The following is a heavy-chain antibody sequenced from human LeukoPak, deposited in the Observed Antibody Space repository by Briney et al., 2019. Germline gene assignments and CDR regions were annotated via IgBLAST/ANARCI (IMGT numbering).Heavy chain of an antibody. V-gene: IGHV1-24*01. D-gene: IGHD1-26*01. CDR3: ATGRGGVGAFDY. CDR2: FDPEDGET. J-gene: IGHJ4*02. Sequence: ASVKVSCKVSGYTLTELSMHWVRQAPGKGLEWMGGFDPEDGETIYAQKFQGRVTMTEDTSTDTAYMGLSSLRSEDTAVYYCATGRGGVGAFDYWGQGTLVTVSS. CDR1: GYTLTELS.